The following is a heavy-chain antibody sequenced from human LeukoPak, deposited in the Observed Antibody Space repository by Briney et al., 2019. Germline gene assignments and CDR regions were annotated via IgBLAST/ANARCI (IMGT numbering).Heavy chain of an antibody. CDR3: ARSDLATITAGPFEY. CDR2: ISGHQGNT. V-gene: IGHV1-18*01. CDR1: GYTFSTYG. D-gene: IGHD5-24*01. Sequence: ASVKVSCKASGYTFSTYGTTWVRQAPGQGLEWMGWISGHQGNTKYAQNFQGRVTMTTDTSTSTAYMDLRSLRSDDTAIYFCARSDLATITAGPFEYWGQGTLVAVSS. J-gene: IGHJ4*02.